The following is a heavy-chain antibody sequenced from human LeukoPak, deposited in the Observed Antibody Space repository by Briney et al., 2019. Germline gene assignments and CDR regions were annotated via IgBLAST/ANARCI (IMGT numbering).Heavy chain of an antibody. CDR3: AREKNYDTLRFHP. CDR2: IYTGGST. V-gene: IGHV4-4*07. D-gene: IGHD3-9*01. CDR1: GGSLSSSY. J-gene: IGHJ5*02. Sequence: PSETLSLTCTASGGSLSSSYWRWIPQPPGTGLEWIARIYTGGSTNYNPSLKSRATMPVATSKNQISLNLSSATAADTTVHCSAREKNYDTLRFHPWGQGTLVTVSP.